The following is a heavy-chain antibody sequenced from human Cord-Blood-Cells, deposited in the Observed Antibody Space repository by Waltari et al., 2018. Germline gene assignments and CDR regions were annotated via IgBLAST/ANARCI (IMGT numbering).Heavy chain of an antibody. D-gene: IGHD2-21*01. CDR1: GFTFSGSA. Sequence: EVQLVASGGGLVQPGGSLKLSCAASGFTFSGSAMNWVRQASGKGLEWVGRIRSKANSYATAYAASVKGRFTISRDDSKNTAYLQMNSLKTEDTAVYYCTRHSNSGSDYWGQGTLVTVSS. V-gene: IGHV3-73*02. CDR3: TRHSNSGSDY. J-gene: IGHJ4*02. CDR2: IRSKANSYAT.